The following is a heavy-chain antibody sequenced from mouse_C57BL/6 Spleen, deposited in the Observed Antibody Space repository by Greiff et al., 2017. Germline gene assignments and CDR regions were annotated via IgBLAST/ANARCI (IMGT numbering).Heavy chain of an antibody. D-gene: IGHD1-1*01. CDR3: AKTYYGSSPFAY. J-gene: IGHJ3*01. CDR2: ISSGSSTI. CDR1: GFTFSDYG. V-gene: IGHV5-17*01. Sequence: EVQLVESGGGLVKPGGSLKLSCAASGFTFSDYGMHWVRQAPEKGLEWVAYISSGSSTIYYGDTVKGRFTISRDNAKNTLCLQMTSLRSEDTAMYYCAKTYYGSSPFAYWGQGTLVTVSA.